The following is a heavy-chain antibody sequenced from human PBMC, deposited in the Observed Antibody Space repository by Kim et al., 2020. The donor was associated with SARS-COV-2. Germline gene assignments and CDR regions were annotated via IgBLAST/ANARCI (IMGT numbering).Heavy chain of an antibody. CDR3: ARVDVGFGELLGGSFGD. CDR1: GGTFSSYA. J-gene: IGHJ4*02. Sequence: SVKVSCKASGGTFSSYAISWVRQAPGQGLEWMGRIIPILGIANYAQKFQGRVTITADKSTSTAYMELSSLRSEDTAVYYCARVDVGFGELLGGSFGDWGQGTLVTVSS. CDR2: IIPILGIA. V-gene: IGHV1-69*04. D-gene: IGHD3-10*01.